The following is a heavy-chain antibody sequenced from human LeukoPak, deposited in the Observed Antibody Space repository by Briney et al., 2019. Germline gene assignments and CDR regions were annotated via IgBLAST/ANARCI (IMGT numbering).Heavy chain of an antibody. CDR1: GFTFNTHA. Sequence: GGSLRLSCAASGFTFNTHAMSWVRQAPGKGLEWVSGINGNGASTYYSDSVKGRFTISRDNSKNTLYLQMSSLRAEDAAVYYCAKDQGYSYYYLDYWGQGTLVTVSS. CDR3: AKDQGYSYYYLDY. V-gene: IGHV3-23*01. J-gene: IGHJ4*02. D-gene: IGHD5-18*01. CDR2: INGNGAST.